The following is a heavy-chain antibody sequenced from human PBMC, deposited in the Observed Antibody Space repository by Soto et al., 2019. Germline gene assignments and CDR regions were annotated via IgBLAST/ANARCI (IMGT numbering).Heavy chain of an antibody. J-gene: IGHJ5*02. V-gene: IGHV4-4*07. Sequence: PSETLSLTGTVSGASISGFYWSWIRKSAGKGLEWIGRIYATETTDYNPSLKSRVMMPVDTSKKQFSLKLRSVTAADTAVYYCVRDGTKTLRDWFDPWGQGISVTVSS. CDR2: IYATETT. D-gene: IGHD1-1*01. CDR3: VRDGTKTLRDWFDP. CDR1: GASISGFY.